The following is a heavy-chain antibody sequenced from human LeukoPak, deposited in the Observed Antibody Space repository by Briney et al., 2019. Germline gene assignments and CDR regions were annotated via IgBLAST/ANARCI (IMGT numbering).Heavy chain of an antibody. CDR3: ARDLLVVTAAIMWFDP. CDR1: GYNFTSYG. V-gene: IGHV1-18*04. Sequence: GASVKVSCKASGYNFTSYGISWVRQAPGQGLEWMGWIRPYNGNTNYAQKFQGRVTMTTHTSTSAAYMELRSLRSDDTAVYYCARDLLVVTAAIMWFDPWGQGTLVTVSS. CDR2: IRPYNGNT. J-gene: IGHJ5*02. D-gene: IGHD2-2*01.